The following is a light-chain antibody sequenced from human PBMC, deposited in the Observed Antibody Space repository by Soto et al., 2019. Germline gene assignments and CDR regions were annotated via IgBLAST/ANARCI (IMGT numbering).Light chain of an antibody. CDR2: EVS. J-gene: IGLJ1*01. CDR3: PSYAGSNTYV. V-gene: IGLV2-8*01. CDR1: SSDVGNYTY. Sequence: QSVLTQPPSASGSPGQSVTISCTGTSSDVGNYTYVSWYQHHPGKAPKLMIYEVSKWPSGVPDRFSGSTPGSAASLTVSGLQAEDEADYYRPSYAGSNTYVFGTGTKVTFL.